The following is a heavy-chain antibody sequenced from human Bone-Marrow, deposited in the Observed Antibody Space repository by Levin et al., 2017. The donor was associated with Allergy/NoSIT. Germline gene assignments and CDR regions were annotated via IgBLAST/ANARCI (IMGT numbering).Heavy chain of an antibody. D-gene: IGHD1-26*01. J-gene: IGHJ5*02. CDR2: INHSGST. CDR1: GGSFSGYY. CDR3: ARAHPPKWELRTGFDP. V-gene: IGHV4-34*01. Sequence: SETLSLTCAVYGGSFSGYYWSWIRQPPGKGLEWIGEINHSGSTNYNPSLKSRVTISVDTSKNQFSLKLSSVTAADTAVYYCARAHPPKWELRTGFDPWGQGTLVTVSS.